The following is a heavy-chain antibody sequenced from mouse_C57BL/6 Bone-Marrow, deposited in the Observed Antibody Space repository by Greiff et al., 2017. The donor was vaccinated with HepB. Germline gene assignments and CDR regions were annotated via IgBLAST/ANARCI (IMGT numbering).Heavy chain of an antibody. D-gene: IGHD1-1*01. V-gene: IGHV5-4*01. J-gene: IGHJ3*01. CDR2: ISDGGSYT. CDR1: GFTFSSYA. CDR3: ARDRGYYGSSFAY. Sequence: EVQLQESGGGLVKPGGSLKLSCAASGFTFSSYAMSWVRQTPEKRLEWVATISDGGSYTYYPDNVKGRFTISRDNAKNNLYLQMSHLKSEDTAMYYCARDRGYYGSSFAYWGQGTLVTVSA.